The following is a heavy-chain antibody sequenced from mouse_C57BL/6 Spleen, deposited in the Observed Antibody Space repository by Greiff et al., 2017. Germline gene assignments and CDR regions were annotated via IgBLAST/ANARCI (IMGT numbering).Heavy chain of an antibody. Sequence: QVQLQQPGAELVKPGASVKLSCKASVYTFTSYWMHWVKQRPGRGLEWIGRIDPNRGGTKYNEKFKSKATLTVDKPSSTAYMQLSSLTSEDAAVYYCAREGAMDYWGQGTSVTVSS. CDR1: VYTFTSYW. CDR3: AREGAMDY. V-gene: IGHV1-72*01. J-gene: IGHJ4*01. CDR2: IDPNRGGT.